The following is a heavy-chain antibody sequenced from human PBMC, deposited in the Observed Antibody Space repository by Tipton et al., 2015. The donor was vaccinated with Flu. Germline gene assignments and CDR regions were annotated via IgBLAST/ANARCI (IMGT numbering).Heavy chain of an antibody. V-gene: IGHV3-21*01. D-gene: IGHD6-19*01. CDR1: RFTFSSYS. J-gene: IGHJ4*02. CDR3: ARDTAYSSGWFFDY. Sequence: AASRFTFSSYSMNWVRQAPGKGLEWVSSISSDGSYIYYSDSVKGRFTISRGNAKKSLDLQMNSLRDEDTAVYYCARDTAYSSGWFFDYWGQGILVTVSS. CDR2: ISSDGSYI.